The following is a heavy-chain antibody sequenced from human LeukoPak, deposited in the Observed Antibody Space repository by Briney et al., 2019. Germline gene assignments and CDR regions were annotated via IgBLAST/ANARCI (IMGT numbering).Heavy chain of an antibody. CDR2: IHTSGDT. J-gene: IGHJ5*02. Sequence: GGSLRLSCAASGFTFSSYWMSWVRQAPGKGLEWVSAIHTSGDTCYADSVKGRFTISRDTSKNTLYLQINSLRVEDTAVYYCIVFGDSNHWGQGTLVTVSS. D-gene: IGHD4-17*01. V-gene: IGHV3-53*01. CDR1: GFTFSSYW. CDR3: IVFGDSNH.